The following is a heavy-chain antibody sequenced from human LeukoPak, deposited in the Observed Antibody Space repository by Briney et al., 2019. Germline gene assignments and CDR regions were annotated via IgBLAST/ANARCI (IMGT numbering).Heavy chain of an antibody. CDR1: GFTFSNHW. V-gene: IGHV3-7*01. CDR2: INQTGSEK. D-gene: IGHD6-19*01. CDR3: AGEESSAWSH. Sequence: PGGSLRLSCAASGFTFSNHWMSWVRQAPGKWLKWVANINQTGSEKYYVDSVKGRFTISRDNAKKSLFLQMNSLRADDTAVYYGAGEESSAWSHWGQGTMVTVSS. J-gene: IGHJ4*02.